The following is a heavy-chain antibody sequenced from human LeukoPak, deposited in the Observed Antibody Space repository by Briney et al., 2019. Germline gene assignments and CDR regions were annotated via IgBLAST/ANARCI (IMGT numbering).Heavy chain of an antibody. D-gene: IGHD6-13*01. CDR3: ARDGGSSWPLDY. V-gene: IGHV3-30*03. CDR2: ISYDGSNK. CDR1: GFTFSNAW. Sequence: PGGSLRLSCAASGFTFSNAWMSWVRQAPGKGLEWVAVISYDGSNKYYADSVKGRFTISRDNSKNTLYLQMNSLRAEDTAVYYCARDGGSSWPLDYWGQGTLVTVSS. J-gene: IGHJ4*02.